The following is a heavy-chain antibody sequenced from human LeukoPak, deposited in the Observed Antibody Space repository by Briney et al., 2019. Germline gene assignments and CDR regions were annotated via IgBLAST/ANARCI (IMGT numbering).Heavy chain of an antibody. CDR3: ARHTWYGGSSNYFDY. Sequence: SETLSLTCTVSVGSISSSIYYWGWIRQPPGKGLEWIASIYYSGSTYSNPSLKSRVTISVDKSKNQFSLKLSSVTAADTAVYYCARHTWYGGSSNYFDYWGQGTLVTVSS. V-gene: IGHV4-39*01. J-gene: IGHJ4*02. D-gene: IGHD6-13*01. CDR2: IYYSGST. CDR1: VGSISSSIYY.